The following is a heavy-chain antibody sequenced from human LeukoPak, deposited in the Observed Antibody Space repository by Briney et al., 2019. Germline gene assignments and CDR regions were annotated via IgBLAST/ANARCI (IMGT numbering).Heavy chain of an antibody. Sequence: SETLSLTRTVSGGSLSSSSYYWGWIRPPPGKGLEWIGSIYYSGSTYYNPSLKSRVTISVDTSKNQFSLKLSSVTAADTAVYYCARFHYGSGSYYKSMFDYWGQGTLVTVSS. J-gene: IGHJ4*02. D-gene: IGHD3-10*01. CDR3: ARFHYGSGSYYKSMFDY. V-gene: IGHV4-39*07. CDR1: GGSLSSSSYY. CDR2: IYYSGST.